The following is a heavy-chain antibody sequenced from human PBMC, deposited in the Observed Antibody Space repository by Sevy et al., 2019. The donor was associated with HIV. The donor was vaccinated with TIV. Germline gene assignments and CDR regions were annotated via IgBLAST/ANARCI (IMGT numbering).Heavy chain of an antibody. J-gene: IGHJ4*02. CDR1: GFTFSGCA. CDR3: ARDSPGGGWTYFDY. D-gene: IGHD6-19*01. V-gene: IGHV3-64*01. CDR2: IGTGGTT. Sequence: GGSLRLSCAASGFTFSGCAMHWVRQAPGKGLESVSSIGTGGTTYYANSVKGRFTISRDNSKNTLYLQMGSLRAEDMAVYYCARDSPGGGWTYFDYWGPGTLVTVSS.